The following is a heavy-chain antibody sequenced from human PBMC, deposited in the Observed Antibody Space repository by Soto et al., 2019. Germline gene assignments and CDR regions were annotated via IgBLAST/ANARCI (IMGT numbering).Heavy chain of an antibody. Sequence: GLMRIALATSGLTVSSHVMSGVRQDQGKGLDWVSGISGNGRNTYYADSVKGRFTISRDNSKNTLFLQMNSLRAEDTAVYYCAKNGLSSSPSAIDSWGQGTLVTVSS. CDR3: AKNGLSSSPSAIDS. V-gene: IGHV3-23*01. J-gene: IGHJ4*02. CDR1: GLTVSSHV. CDR2: ISGNGRNT. D-gene: IGHD6-6*01.